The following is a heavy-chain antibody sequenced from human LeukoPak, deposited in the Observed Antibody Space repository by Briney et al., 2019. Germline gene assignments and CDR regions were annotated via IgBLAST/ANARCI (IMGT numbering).Heavy chain of an antibody. D-gene: IGHD6-6*01. CDR2: IYSGGST. V-gene: IGHV3-53*04. Sequence: GGSLRLSCAASGLTVSSNYMSWVRQAPGKGLEWVSVIYSGGSTYYADSVKGRFTISRHNSKNKLYLQMNSLRAEDTAVYYCARQVAARYYYYGMDVWGQGTTVTVSS. CDR1: GLTVSSNY. J-gene: IGHJ6*02. CDR3: ARQVAARYYYYGMDV.